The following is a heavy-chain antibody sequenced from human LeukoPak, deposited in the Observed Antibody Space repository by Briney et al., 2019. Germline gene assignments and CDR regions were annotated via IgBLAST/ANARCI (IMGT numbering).Heavy chain of an antibody. CDR3: AREGTGVYYYDSSGLFDY. J-gene: IGHJ4*02. V-gene: IGHV1-46*01. CDR1: GYTFTSYY. CDR2: INPSGGST. D-gene: IGHD3-22*01. Sequence: ASVKVSCKASGYTFTSYYMHWVRQAPGQGLEWMGIINPSGGSTSYAQKFQGRVTMTRDTSTSTVYMELSGLRSEDTAVYYCAREGTGVYYYDSSGLFDYWGQGTLVTVSS.